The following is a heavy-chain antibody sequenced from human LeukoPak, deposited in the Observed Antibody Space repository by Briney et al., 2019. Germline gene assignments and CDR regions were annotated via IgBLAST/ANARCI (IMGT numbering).Heavy chain of an antibody. V-gene: IGHV4-61*01. CDR3: ARFEWYSSSSYAFDI. CDR2: IYYSGST. D-gene: IGHD6-6*01. J-gene: IGHJ3*02. Sequence: SETLSLTCTVSGGSISSSSYYWSWIRQPLGKGLEWIGYIYYSGSTNYNPSLKSRVTISVDTSKNQFSLKLSSVTAADTAVYYCARFEWYSSSSYAFDIWGQGTMVTVSS. CDR1: GGSISSSSYY.